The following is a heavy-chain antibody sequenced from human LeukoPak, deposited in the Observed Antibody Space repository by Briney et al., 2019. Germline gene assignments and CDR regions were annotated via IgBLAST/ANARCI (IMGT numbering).Heavy chain of an antibody. V-gene: IGHV4-34*01. CDR2: INHSGST. J-gene: IGHJ4*02. D-gene: IGHD6-13*01. CDR3: ARKSSSWYFYFDY. CDR1: GGSFSGYY. Sequence: PSETLSLTCAVYGGSFSGYYWSWIRQPPGRGLEWIGEINHSGSTNYNPSLKSRVTISVDTSKNQFSLKLSSVTAADTAVYYCARKSSSWYFYFDYWGQGTLVTVSS.